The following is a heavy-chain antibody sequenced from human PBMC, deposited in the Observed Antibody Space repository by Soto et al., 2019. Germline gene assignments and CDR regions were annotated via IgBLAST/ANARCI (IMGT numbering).Heavy chain of an antibody. CDR1: GGTFSSYA. Sequence: QVQLVQSGAEVKKPGSSVKVSCKASGGTFSSYAISWVRQAPGQGLEWMGGIIPIFGTANYAQKFQGRVTITADESTSTAYMELSSLRSEGTAVYYCAKGAYCSGGSCYLTAWIYYYYGMDVWGQGTTVTVSS. V-gene: IGHV1-69*12. J-gene: IGHJ6*02. CDR2: IIPIFGTA. D-gene: IGHD2-15*01. CDR3: AKGAYCSGGSCYLTAWIYYYYGMDV.